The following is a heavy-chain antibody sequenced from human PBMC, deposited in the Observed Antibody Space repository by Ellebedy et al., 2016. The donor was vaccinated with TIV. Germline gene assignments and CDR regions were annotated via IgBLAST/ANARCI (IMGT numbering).Heavy chain of an antibody. J-gene: IGHJ4*02. Sequence: GESLKISCAASGFTFSSYSMNWVRQAPGEGLEWVSSISSSGSFTYYADSVRGRFSISRDNAKNSLYLQMNSLRSEDTAFYYCTRDGVYDLKHYDFWGQGTLVTVSS. CDR1: GFTFSSYS. CDR2: ISSSGSFT. CDR3: TRDGVYDLKHYDF. D-gene: IGHD5/OR15-5a*01. V-gene: IGHV3-21*01.